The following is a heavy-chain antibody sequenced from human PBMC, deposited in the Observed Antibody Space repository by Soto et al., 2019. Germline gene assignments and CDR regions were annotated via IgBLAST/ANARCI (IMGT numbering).Heavy chain of an antibody. Sequence: GGSLRLSCAASGFTFSSYGMHWVRQAPGKGLEWVAVIWYDGSNKYYADSVKGRFTISRDNSKNTLYLQMNSLRAEDTAVYYCAKAIPLSQGYCSGGSCYSILYYYGMDVWGQGTTVTVSS. J-gene: IGHJ6*02. V-gene: IGHV3-30*02. CDR2: IWYDGSNK. CDR3: AKAIPLSQGYCSGGSCYSILYYYGMDV. D-gene: IGHD2-15*01. CDR1: GFTFSSYG.